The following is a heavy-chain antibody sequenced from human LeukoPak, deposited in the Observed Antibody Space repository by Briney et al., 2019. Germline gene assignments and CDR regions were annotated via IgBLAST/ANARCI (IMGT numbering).Heavy chain of an antibody. CDR3: ARDSSGYQ. CDR1: GFAFSRYW. D-gene: IGHD3-22*01. Sequence: GGSLRLSCAASGFAFSRYWMAWVRQAPGKGLEWVANIKEDGSEKYYGDSVKGRFTISRDNAKNSLYLEMNSLRVEDTAVYYCARDSSGYQWGQGTLVTVSS. J-gene: IGHJ1*01. V-gene: IGHV3-7*01. CDR2: IKEDGSEK.